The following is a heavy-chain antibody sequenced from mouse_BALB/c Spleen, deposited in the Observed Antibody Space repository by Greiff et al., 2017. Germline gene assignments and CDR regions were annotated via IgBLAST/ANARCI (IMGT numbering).Heavy chain of an antibody. Sequence: EVMLVESGGGLVKPGGSLKLSCAASGFTFSSYAMSWVRQTPEKRLEWVASISSGGSTYYPDSVKGRFTISRDNARNILYLQMSSLRSEDTAMYYCARNYYDYDGGGFDYWGQGTTLTVSS. CDR1: GFTFSSYA. J-gene: IGHJ2*01. V-gene: IGHV5-6-5*01. CDR2: ISSGGST. CDR3: ARNYYDYDGGGFDY. D-gene: IGHD2-4*01.